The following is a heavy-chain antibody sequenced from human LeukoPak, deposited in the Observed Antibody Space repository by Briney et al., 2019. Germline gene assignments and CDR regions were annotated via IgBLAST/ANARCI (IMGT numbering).Heavy chain of an antibody. CDR2: IKQDGIEK. CDR1: GFPFSDYC. Sequence: GGSLRLSCVASGFPFSDYCVPGVPHAPGKGRVGVANIKQDGIEKYYVDSVKGRFTITRDNAKNSLYLQMNTLRAEDTAVYYCARGSPVDYWGQGTLVTVSS. V-gene: IGHV3-7*01. J-gene: IGHJ4*02. CDR3: ARGSPVDY.